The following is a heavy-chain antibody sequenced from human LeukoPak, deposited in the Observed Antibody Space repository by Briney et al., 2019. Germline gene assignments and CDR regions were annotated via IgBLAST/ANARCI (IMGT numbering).Heavy chain of an antibody. CDR3: ARQLRNYYDSSGYPDI. D-gene: IGHD3-22*01. V-gene: IGHV5-51*01. J-gene: IGHJ4*02. CDR2: IYPGDSDT. Sequence: GESLKISCKGSGYSFTSYWIGWVRQMPGKGLEGMGIIYPGDSDTRYSPSFQGQVTISADKSISTAYLQWSSLKASDTAMYYCARQLRNYYDSSGYPDIWGQGTLVTVSS. CDR1: GYSFTSYW.